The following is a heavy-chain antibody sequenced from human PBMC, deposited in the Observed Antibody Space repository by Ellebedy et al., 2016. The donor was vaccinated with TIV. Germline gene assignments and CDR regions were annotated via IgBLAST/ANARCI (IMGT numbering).Heavy chain of an antibody. J-gene: IGHJ3*02. CDR1: AGTLSTYA. CDR2: IIPILDIA. Sequence: AASVKVSCKASAGTLSTYAISWVRQAPRQGLEWMGRIIPILDIANYAQQFQGRVTITADKSTSTAYMELSSLRSEATAVYYCARDVGLAASGNSRFGAFDIWGRGTMVTVSS. V-gene: IGHV1-69*04. D-gene: IGHD6-13*01. CDR3: ARDVGLAASGNSRFGAFDI.